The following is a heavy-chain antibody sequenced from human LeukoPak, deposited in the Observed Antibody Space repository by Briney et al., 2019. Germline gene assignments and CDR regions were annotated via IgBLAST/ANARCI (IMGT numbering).Heavy chain of an antibody. Sequence: GGSLRLSCAASGFTFSDYYMSWIRQAPGKGLEWVSYISSSSYTDYADSVKGRFTISRDNAKNSLYLQMNSLRAEDTAVYYCARHGHIAVAGYFDYWGQGTLVTVSS. CDR1: GFTFSDYY. CDR2: ISSSSYT. CDR3: ARHGHIAVAGYFDY. D-gene: IGHD6-19*01. V-gene: IGHV3-11*03. J-gene: IGHJ4*02.